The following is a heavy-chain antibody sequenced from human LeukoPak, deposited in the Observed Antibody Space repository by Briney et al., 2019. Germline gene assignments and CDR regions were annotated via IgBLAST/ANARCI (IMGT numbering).Heavy chain of an antibody. CDR3: ATGYSSV. D-gene: IGHD6-19*01. CDR1: GYTLTKLS. Sequence: ASVKVSCKVSGYTLTKLSMLWVRQAPGKGLEWMGTFDPEDGETIYAQKFQGRVTMTEDTSTDTTYMELSSLRSEDTAVYYCATGYSSVWGQGTLVTVSS. J-gene: IGHJ4*02. CDR2: FDPEDGET. V-gene: IGHV1-24*01.